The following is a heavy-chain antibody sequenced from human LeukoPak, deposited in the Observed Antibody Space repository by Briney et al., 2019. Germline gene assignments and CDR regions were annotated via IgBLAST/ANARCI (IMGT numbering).Heavy chain of an antibody. CDR1: GVTFSSYA. CDR2: ISFDGSNK. J-gene: IGHJ3*02. V-gene: IGHV3-30-3*01. D-gene: IGHD1-26*01. CDR3: ARDYRAGGGATFAFDI. Sequence: GGSLRLSCTASGVTFSSYAMHWVRHAPGQGLEREAVISFDGSNKYYADSVKGRLTISRDNSKNTLYLQMNSLRAEDTAVYYCARDYRAGGGATFAFDIWGQGTMVTVSS.